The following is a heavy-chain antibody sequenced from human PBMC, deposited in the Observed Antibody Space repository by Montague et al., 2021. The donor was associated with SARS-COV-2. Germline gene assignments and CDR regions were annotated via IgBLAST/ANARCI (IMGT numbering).Heavy chain of an antibody. D-gene: IGHD3-10*01. CDR1: GFTFSSYG. V-gene: IGHV3-33*01. J-gene: IGHJ6*02. CDR2: IWYDGSNK. Sequence: LRLSFAASGFTFSSYGMHWVRQAPGKGLEWVAVIWYDGSNKYYADSVKGRFTISRDNSKNTLYLQMNSLRAEDTAVYYCARVLSYYGMDVWGQGTTVTVSS. CDR3: ARVLSYYGMDV.